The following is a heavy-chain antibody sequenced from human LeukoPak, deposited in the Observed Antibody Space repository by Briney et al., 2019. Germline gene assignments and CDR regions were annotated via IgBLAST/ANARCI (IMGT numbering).Heavy chain of an antibody. D-gene: IGHD1-26*01. CDR3: ARRVVGAAFDY. J-gene: IGHJ4*02. CDR2: IYYSGSP. Sequence: SETLSLTCTVYGGSISSYYWSWIRQPPGKGLEWIGYIYYSGSPNYNPSLKSRVTISVDTSKNQFSLKLSSVTAADTAVYYCARRVVGAAFDYWRQGTLVTVSS. V-gene: IGHV4-59*08. CDR1: GGSISSYY.